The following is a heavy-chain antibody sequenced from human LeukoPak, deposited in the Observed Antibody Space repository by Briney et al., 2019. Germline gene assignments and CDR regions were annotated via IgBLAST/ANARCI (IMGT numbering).Heavy chain of an antibody. J-gene: IGHJ6*03. Sequence: VGSLRLSCAASGYNFSIYAMHWVRQAPGKGLEWVATISYHGSKRYFVDSVKGRFAISRDNSRDTLFLQMNNLRGEDTAIYYCARESTVTTSSYFYMGVWGKGTTVTVSS. V-gene: IGHV3-30*09. CDR2: ISYHGSKR. CDR3: ARESTVTTSSYFYMGV. CDR1: GYNFSIYA. D-gene: IGHD2-2*01.